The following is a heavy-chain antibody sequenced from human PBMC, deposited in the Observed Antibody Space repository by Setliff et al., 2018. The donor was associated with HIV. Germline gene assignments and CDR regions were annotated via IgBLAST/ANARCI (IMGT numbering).Heavy chain of an antibody. Sequence: PSETLSLTCNVSGDSLNTYYWSWIRQPPGKGLEWIGSIYYSGSTYYNPSLKSRVTISEDTSKNQFSLKLISVTAADTAVYYCARQVAARKVDYWGQGLRVTVSS. CDR1: GDSLNTYY. J-gene: IGHJ4*02. CDR2: IYYSGST. D-gene: IGHD6-13*01. CDR3: ARQVAARKVDY. V-gene: IGHV4-59*08.